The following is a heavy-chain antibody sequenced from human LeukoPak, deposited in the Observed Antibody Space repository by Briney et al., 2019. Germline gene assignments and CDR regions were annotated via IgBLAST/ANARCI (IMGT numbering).Heavy chain of an antibody. CDR3: AKDFIGSTKPIEY. Sequence: PGGALRLSFAASGFIFSCYARNWVRQAPGKGLEWVSTVCGSGSNTYYSDSVKGRFTISRDNSKNTLYLQMNSLRAEDTALYYCAKDFIGSTKPIEYWGQGTLVTVS. D-gene: IGHD2-15*01. V-gene: IGHV3-23*01. J-gene: IGHJ4*02. CDR2: VCGSGSNT. CDR1: GFIFSCYA.